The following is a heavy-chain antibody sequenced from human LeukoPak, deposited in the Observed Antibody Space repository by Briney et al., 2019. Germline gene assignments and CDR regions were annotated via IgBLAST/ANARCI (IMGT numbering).Heavy chain of an antibody. CDR1: GFTFSSYW. D-gene: IGHD3-22*01. Sequence: GGSLRLSCAASGFTFSSYWMSWVRQAPGKGLEWVANIKQDGSEKYYVDSVKGRFTISRDNAKNSLYLQMNSLRAEDTAVYYCARAPMAWYDSSPFDYWGQGTLVTVSS. J-gene: IGHJ4*02. CDR3: ARAPMAWYDSSPFDY. CDR2: IKQDGSEK. V-gene: IGHV3-7*01.